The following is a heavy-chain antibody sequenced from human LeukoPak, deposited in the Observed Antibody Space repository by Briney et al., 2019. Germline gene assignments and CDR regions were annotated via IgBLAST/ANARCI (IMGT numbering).Heavy chain of an antibody. Sequence: GGSLRLSCAASGFSFSNYDMNWVRQAPGKGLEWVSSIINISSYVNYAHSVKGRFIISRDNAKNSLYLQMNSLRAEDTAVYYCARRGAIFWYMDVWGKGTTVTVSS. CDR2: IINISSYV. V-gene: IGHV3-21*06. CDR3: ARRGAIFWYMDV. J-gene: IGHJ6*03. CDR1: GFSFSNYD. D-gene: IGHD3-3*01.